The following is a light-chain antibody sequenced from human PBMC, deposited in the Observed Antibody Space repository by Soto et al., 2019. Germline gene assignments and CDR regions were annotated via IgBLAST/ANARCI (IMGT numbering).Light chain of an antibody. CDR2: GSS. J-gene: IGLJ2*01. CDR1: SSNIGAGYD. V-gene: IGLV1-40*01. CDR3: QSYDSSLSDSVV. Sequence: QAVVTQPPSVSGAPGQRVTISCTGSSSNIGAGYDVHWYQQLPGTAPKLLIYGSSNRPSGVPDRFSGSKSGTSASLAITGLQAEDEADYYCQSYDSSLSDSVVFGGGTKLTVL.